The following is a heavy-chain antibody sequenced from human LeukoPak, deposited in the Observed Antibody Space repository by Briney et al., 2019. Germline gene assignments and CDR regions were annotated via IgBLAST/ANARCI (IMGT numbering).Heavy chain of an antibody. CDR1: GGSISSYY. CDR2: IYYSGST. D-gene: IGHD3-10*01. V-gene: IGHV4-59*01. CDR3: ARGYYGSGSYDY. Sequence: SETLSLTCTVSGGSISSYYWSWIRQPPGKGLEWIGYIYYSGSTNYNPSLKSRVTISVDTSKNQVSLKLSSVTAADTAVYYCARGYYGSGSYDYWGRGTLVTVSS. J-gene: IGHJ4*02.